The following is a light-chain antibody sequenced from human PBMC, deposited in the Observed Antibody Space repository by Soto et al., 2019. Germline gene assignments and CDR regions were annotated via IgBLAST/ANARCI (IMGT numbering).Light chain of an antibody. Sequence: EIVLTQSPGTLSLSPGERATLSCRASQSVSSSYLAWYQQKPGQAPRLLIYGASSMATGIPDRFSGSGSGTDFTLTISRLEPEDFAVYYCQQYGSSHRTFGQGPKVEIK. J-gene: IGKJ1*01. CDR2: GAS. V-gene: IGKV3-20*01. CDR3: QQYGSSHRT. CDR1: QSVSSSY.